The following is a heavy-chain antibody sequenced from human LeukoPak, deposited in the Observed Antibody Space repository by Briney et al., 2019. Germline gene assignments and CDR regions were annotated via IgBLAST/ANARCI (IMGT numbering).Heavy chain of an antibody. CDR1: GFTFSKYW. V-gene: IGHV3-74*01. D-gene: IGHD6-19*01. CDR2: INADGTVT. Sequence: GGSLGLSCAASGFTFSKYWMLWVRQAPGKGLESVSRINADGTVTTYADSVKGRFTGSRDNADNTMFLQMNSVRDEDTAVYYCATKQWLAPPPDSWGQGTPVTVSS. J-gene: IGHJ4*02. CDR3: ATKQWLAPPPDS.